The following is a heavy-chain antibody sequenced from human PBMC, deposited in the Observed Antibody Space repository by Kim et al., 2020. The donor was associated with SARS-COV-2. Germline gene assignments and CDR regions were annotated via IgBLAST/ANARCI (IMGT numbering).Heavy chain of an antibody. V-gene: IGHV4-59*01. D-gene: IGHD5-18*01. CDR3: ARGGLGYSYGESYYYYYGMDV. CDR1: GGSISSYY. CDR2: IYYSGST. J-gene: IGHJ6*02. Sequence: SETLSLTCTVSGGSISSYYWSWIRQPPGKGLEWIGYIYYSGSTNYNPSLKSRVTISVETSKNQFSLKLSSVTAADTAVYYCARGGLGYSYGESYYYYYGMDVWGQGTTVTVSS.